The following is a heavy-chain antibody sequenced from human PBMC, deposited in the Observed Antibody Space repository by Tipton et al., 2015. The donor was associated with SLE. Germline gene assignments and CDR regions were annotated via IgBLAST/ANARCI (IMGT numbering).Heavy chain of an antibody. CDR3: ARDYSPCSSTSCPRPTYYYYGMDV. Sequence: QLVQSGGGLVQPGGSLRLSCAASGFTFSSYEMNWVRQAPGKGLEWVSYISSSGSTIYYADSVKGRFTISRDNAKNSLYLQMNSLRAEDTAVYYCARDYSPCSSTSCPRPTYYYYGMDVWGQGTTVTVSS. CDR1: GFTFSSYE. CDR2: ISSSGSTI. J-gene: IGHJ6*02. V-gene: IGHV3-48*03. D-gene: IGHD2-2*01.